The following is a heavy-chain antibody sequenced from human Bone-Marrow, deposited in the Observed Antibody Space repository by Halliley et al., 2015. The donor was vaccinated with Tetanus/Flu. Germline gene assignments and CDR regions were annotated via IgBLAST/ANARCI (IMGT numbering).Heavy chain of an antibody. CDR1: GGSLSGYY. Sequence: LRLSCAVYGGSLSGYYWSWIRQPPGMGLEWIGGIDDGGTSNYNPSLKSRLTMSVDTSKNQFSLKLSSVTAADTAVYYCVRVTWRHLCPDHWGQGTLVTVSS. D-gene: IGHD5-18*01. J-gene: IGHJ4*02. CDR3: VRVTWRHLCPDH. V-gene: IGHV4-34*01. CDR2: IDDGGTS.